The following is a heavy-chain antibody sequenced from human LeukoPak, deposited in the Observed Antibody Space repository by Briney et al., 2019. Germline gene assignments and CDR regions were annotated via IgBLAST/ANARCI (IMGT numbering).Heavy chain of an antibody. J-gene: IGHJ3*02. V-gene: IGHV3-48*03. CDR1: GFTFSSYE. CDR2: ISSSGSTI. D-gene: IGHD1-26*01. Sequence: PGGSLRLSCAASGFTFSSYEMNWVRQAPGKGLEWVSYISSSGSTIYYADSVKGRFTISRDNAKNSLYLQMNSLRAEDTALYYCAKDMDYSGSYSPFKPNAFDIWGQGTMVTVSS. CDR3: AKDMDYSGSYSPFKPNAFDI.